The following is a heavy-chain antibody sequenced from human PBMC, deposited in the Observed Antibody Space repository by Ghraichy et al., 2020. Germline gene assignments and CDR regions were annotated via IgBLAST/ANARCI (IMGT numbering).Heavy chain of an antibody. CDR1: GGSISSSSYY. V-gene: IGHV4-39*01. J-gene: IGHJ4*02. Sequence: SQTLSLTCTVSGGSISSSSYYWGWIRQPPGKGLEWIGSIYYSGSTYYNPSLKSRVTISVDTSKNQFSLKLSSVTAADTAVYYCEVLLWFGELFQTNWGQGTLVTVSS. CDR2: IYYSGST. CDR3: EVLLWFGELFQTN. D-gene: IGHD3-10*01.